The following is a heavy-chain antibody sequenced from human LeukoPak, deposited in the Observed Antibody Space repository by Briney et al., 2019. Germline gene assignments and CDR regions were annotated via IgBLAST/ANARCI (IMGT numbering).Heavy chain of an antibody. Sequence: GGSLRLSCAASGFTFSSYGMHWVRQAPGKGLEWVAVISYDGSNKYYADSVKGRFTISRDNSKNTLYPQMNSLRAEDTAVYYCAKDEAWGRYKDWGQGTLVTVSS. V-gene: IGHV3-30*18. CDR1: GFTFSSYG. CDR3: AKDEAWGRYKD. CDR2: ISYDGSNK. D-gene: IGHD3-16*01. J-gene: IGHJ1*01.